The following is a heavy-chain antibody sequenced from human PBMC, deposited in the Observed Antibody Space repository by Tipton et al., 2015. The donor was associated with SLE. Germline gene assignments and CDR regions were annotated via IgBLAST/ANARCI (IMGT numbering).Heavy chain of an antibody. CDR1: GGSITSYY. CDR2: LSYGGSA. V-gene: IGHV4-59*01. J-gene: IGHJ4*02. Sequence: TLSLTCAVSGGSITSYYWSWIRQPPGKGLEWIGYLSYGGSANYNPSLKSRVTISIDTSKNHFSLNLRSVTAADTAVYFCARLDGLTALDYWGQGTLVTVSS. CDR3: ARLDGLTALDY. D-gene: IGHD5-18*01.